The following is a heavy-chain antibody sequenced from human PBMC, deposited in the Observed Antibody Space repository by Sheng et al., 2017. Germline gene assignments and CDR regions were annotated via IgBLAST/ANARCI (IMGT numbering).Heavy chain of an antibody. Sequence: EVQLVESGGGLVQPGGSLRLSCSASGFTFSSFYAMHWVRQAPGKGLEYVSAISSNGGSTYYADSVKGRFTISRDNSKNTLYLQMSSLRAEDTAVYYCVKSGTYGSGSYCYFDYWGQGTLVTV. V-gene: IGHV3-64D*09. CDR2: ISSNGGST. CDR3: VKSGTYGSGSYCYFDY. J-gene: IGHJ4*02. CDR1: GFTFSSFYA. D-gene: IGHD3-10*01.